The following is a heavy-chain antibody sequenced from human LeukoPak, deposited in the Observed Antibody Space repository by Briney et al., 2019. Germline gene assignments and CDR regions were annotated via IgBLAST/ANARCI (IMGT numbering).Heavy chain of an antibody. CDR1: GFTLNTYG. V-gene: IGHV3-30*02. CDR3: ARGDGYCSSASCSGN. J-gene: IGHJ4*02. Sequence: GGSLRLSCAASGFTLNTYGMHWVRQAPGKGLEWVAFIRLDGSNKYYADSVKGRFTISRDNSKNTLYLQMKSLRPGDTAVYYCARGDGYCSSASCSGNWGQGTLVTVSS. D-gene: IGHD2-2*03. CDR2: IRLDGSNK.